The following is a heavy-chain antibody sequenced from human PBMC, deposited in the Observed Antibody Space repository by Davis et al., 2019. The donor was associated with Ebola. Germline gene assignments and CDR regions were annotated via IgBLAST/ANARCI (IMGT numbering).Heavy chain of an antibody. J-gene: IGHJ5*02. CDR3: ARGGHIAVAASARGFDP. Sequence: ASVKVFCKASGYTFTSYAMHWVRQAPGQRLEWMGWINAGNGNTKYSQKFQGRVTITRDTSASTAYMELSSLRSEDTAVYYCARGGHIAVAASARGFDPWGQGTLVTVSS. D-gene: IGHD6-19*01. CDR1: GYTFTSYA. V-gene: IGHV1-3*01. CDR2: INAGNGNT.